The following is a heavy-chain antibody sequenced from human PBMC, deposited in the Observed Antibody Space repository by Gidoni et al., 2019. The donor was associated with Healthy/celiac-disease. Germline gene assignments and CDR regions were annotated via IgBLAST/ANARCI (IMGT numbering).Heavy chain of an antibody. CDR3: AREVPGIRGWFDP. V-gene: IGHV6-1*01. Sequence: VKSRITINPDTSKNQFSLQLNSVTPEDTAVYYCAREVPGIRGWFDPWGQGTLVTVSS. J-gene: IGHJ5*02. D-gene: IGHD6-13*01.